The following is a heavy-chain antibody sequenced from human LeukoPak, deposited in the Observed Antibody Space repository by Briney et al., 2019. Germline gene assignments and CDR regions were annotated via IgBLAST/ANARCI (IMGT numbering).Heavy chain of an antibody. V-gene: IGHV1-69*13. J-gene: IGHJ5*02. CDR3: AREATVLNWFDP. Sequence: SVKVSCKASGGTFSSYAISWVRQAPGQGLEWMGGIIPIFGTANYAQKFQGRVTITADESTSTAYMELSSLRSEDTAVYYCAREATVLNWFDPWGRGTLVTVSS. D-gene: IGHD4-17*01. CDR2: IIPIFGTA. CDR1: GGTFSSYA.